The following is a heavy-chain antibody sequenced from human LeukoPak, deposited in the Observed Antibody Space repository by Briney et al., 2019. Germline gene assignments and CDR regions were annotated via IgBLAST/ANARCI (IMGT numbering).Heavy chain of an antibody. Sequence: PGGSLRLSCAASGFTFSNAWMSWVRQAPGKGLEWVGFIRSKAYGGTTEYAASVKGRFTISRDDSKSIAYLQMNSLKTEDTAVYYCTRNYRAIFGVVIGWGQGTLVTVSS. D-gene: IGHD3-3*01. CDR3: TRNYRAIFGVVIG. CDR2: IRSKAYGGTT. J-gene: IGHJ4*02. CDR1: GFTFSNAW. V-gene: IGHV3-49*04.